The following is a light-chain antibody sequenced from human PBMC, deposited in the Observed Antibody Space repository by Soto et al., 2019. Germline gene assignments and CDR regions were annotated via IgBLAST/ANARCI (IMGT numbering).Light chain of an antibody. V-gene: IGKV3-20*01. CDR3: HQYDNWPRT. J-gene: IGKJ1*01. CDR1: ESVASSY. Sequence: EIVLTQSPGTLSLSPGEGATLSCRASESVASSYVAWYQQIPGQAPRLLIYGASSRATGIPDRFSGSGSGTGFTLTIIGLQSEDFAVYYCHQYDNWPRTFGQGTKVDIK. CDR2: GAS.